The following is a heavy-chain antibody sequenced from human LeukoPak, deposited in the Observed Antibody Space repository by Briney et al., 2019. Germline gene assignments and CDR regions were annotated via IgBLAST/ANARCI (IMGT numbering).Heavy chain of an antibody. CDR3: ARVGGGDFDY. D-gene: IGHD3-10*01. J-gene: IGHJ4*02. CDR1: GGSISSYY. CDR2: IYYSGST. V-gene: IGHV4-59*01. Sequence: SETLSLTCTVSGGSISSYYWSWIRQPPGKGLEWIGYIYYSGSTNYNPSLKSRVTISVDTSKNQFSLKLSSVTTADTAVYYCARVGGGDFDYWGQGTLVTVSS.